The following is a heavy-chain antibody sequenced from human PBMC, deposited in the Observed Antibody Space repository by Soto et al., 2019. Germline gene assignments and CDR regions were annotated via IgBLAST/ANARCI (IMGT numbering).Heavy chain of an antibody. D-gene: IGHD1-1*01. CDR3: SIDSEAWNRFVFDI. Sequence: GPLLESGGGLVQPGGSLRISCAASGFTFSSYAMSWVRQVPGKGLEWVSNIGGRGDSTYYGDSVTGRFTISRENATKTPYLPMNSLRAADTAVYYCSIDSEAWNRFVFDIWGQGTMVTVSS. CDR1: GFTFSSYA. CDR2: IGGRGDST. V-gene: IGHV3-23*01. J-gene: IGHJ3*02.